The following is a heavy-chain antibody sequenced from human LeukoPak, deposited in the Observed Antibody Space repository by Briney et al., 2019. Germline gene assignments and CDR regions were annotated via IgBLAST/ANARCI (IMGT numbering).Heavy chain of an antibody. V-gene: IGHV4-4*09. J-gene: IGHJ6*03. CDR1: GGSISSYY. CDR3: ARRFGEAEEYVYYYYMDV. Sequence: SETLYLTCTVSGGSISSYYWSWIRQPPGKGLEWIGYIYTSGSTNYNPSLKSRVTISVDTSKNQFSLKLSSVTAADTAVYYCARRFGEAEEYVYYYYMDVWGKGTTVTVSS. CDR2: IYTSGST. D-gene: IGHD2-21*01.